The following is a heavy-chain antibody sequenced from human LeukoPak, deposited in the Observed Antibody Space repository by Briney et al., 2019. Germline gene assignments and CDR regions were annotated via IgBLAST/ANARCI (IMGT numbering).Heavy chain of an antibody. CDR2: IIPIFGTA. Sequence: SVKVSCKASGGTFSSYAISWVRQAPGQGLEWMGKIIPIFGTANYAQKFQGRVTITTDESTSTAYMELRSLRSEDTAVYYCARSGDSSGYFLDYWGQGTLVTVSS. D-gene: IGHD3-22*01. CDR1: GGTFSSYA. J-gene: IGHJ4*02. CDR3: ARSGDSSGYFLDY. V-gene: IGHV1-69*05.